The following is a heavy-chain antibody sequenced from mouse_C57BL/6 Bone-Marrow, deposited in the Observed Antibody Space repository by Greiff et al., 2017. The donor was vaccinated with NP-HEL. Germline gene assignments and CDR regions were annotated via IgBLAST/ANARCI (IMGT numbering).Heavy chain of an antibody. V-gene: IGHV5-9-1*02. J-gene: IGHJ3*01. CDR2: ISSGGDYI. D-gene: IGHD2-2*01. CDR3: TREGIYYGYDVAWFAY. CDR1: GFTFSSYA. Sequence: EVQGVESGEGLVKPGGSLKLSCAASGFTFSSYAMSWVRQTPEKRLEWVAYISSGGDYIYYADTVKGRFTISRDNARNTLYLQMSSLKSEDTAMYYCTREGIYYGYDVAWFAYWGQGTLVTVSA.